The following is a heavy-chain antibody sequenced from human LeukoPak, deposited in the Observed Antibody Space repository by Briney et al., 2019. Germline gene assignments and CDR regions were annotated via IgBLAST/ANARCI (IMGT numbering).Heavy chain of an antibody. CDR1: GFTFSSYA. D-gene: IGHD6-19*01. CDR2: ISGSGGST. J-gene: IGHJ4*02. CDR3: AKVRAVASYFDY. Sequence: GGSLRLSCAASGFTFSSYAMSWVRQAPGKGLEWVSAISGSGGSTYYADSVKGRFTISRDNSKNTLYLQMNSLRAEDTAAYYCAKVRAVASYFDYWGQGTLVTVSS. V-gene: IGHV3-23*01.